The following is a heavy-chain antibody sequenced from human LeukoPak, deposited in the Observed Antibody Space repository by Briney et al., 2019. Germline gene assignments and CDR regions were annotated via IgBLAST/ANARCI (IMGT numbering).Heavy chain of an antibody. CDR1: GFTVSSNY. Sequence: GGSLRLSCAASGFTVSSNYMSWVRQAPGKGLEWVSVIYSGGSTYYADSVRGRFTISRDNSKNTLYLQMNNLRAEDTAVYYCARARGNTYRGDAFDIWGQGTMVTVSS. D-gene: IGHD5-18*01. CDR3: ARARGNTYRGDAFDI. CDR2: IYSGGST. V-gene: IGHV3-66*01. J-gene: IGHJ3*02.